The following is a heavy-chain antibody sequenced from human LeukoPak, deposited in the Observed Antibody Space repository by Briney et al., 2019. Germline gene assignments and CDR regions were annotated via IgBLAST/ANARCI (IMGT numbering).Heavy chain of an antibody. D-gene: IGHD5-24*01. CDR2: INPNTGDT. J-gene: IGHJ4*02. Sequence: ASVKVSCKASGYTFTAYYLHWVRQAPGQGLEWMGWINPNTGDTKYSQKFQGRVTMTRDTSISTAYMELSRLRYDDTAVYYCVRSGDGYKYNYWGQGTLVTVS. CDR1: GYTFTAYY. CDR3: VRSGDGYKYNY. V-gene: IGHV1-2*02.